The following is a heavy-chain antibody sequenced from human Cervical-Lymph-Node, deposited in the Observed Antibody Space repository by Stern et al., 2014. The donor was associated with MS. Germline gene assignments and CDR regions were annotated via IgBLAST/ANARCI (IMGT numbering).Heavy chain of an antibody. CDR3: ARAEYGGFISFDY. V-gene: IGHV4-59*11. CDR1: GGSLNDHY. Sequence: QVQLQESGPRLVRPSETLSLTCSVSGGSLNDHYWSWIRQSPETGLHWIGYIFDGGSTNYNPSLEGRVAMSIDKSKNQFSLMLTSVTAADTAVYFCARAEYGGFISFDYWGQGALVTVSS. CDR2: IFDGGST. D-gene: IGHD5-12*01. J-gene: IGHJ4*02.